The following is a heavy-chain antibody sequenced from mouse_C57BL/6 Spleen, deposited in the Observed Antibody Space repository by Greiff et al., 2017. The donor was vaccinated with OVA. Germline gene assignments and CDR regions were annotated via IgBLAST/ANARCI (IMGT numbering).Heavy chain of an antibody. V-gene: IGHV1-18*01. J-gene: IGHJ4*01. Sequence: EVQLQQSGPELVKPGASVKIPCKASGYTFTDYNMDWVKQSHGKSLEWIGDINPNNGGTIYNQKFKGKATLTVDKSSSTAYMELRSLTSEDTAVYYCARRNYSNYVAMDYWGQGTSVTVSS. CDR3: ARRNYSNYVAMDY. CDR1: GYTFTDYN. CDR2: INPNNGGT. D-gene: IGHD2-5*01.